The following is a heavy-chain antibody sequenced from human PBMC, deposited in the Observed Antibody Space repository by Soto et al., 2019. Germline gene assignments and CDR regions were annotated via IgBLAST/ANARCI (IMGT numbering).Heavy chain of an antibody. CDR2: INHSGST. V-gene: IGHV4-34*01. J-gene: IGHJ4*02. D-gene: IGHD5-12*01. CDR1: GGSFSGYY. CDR3: ARAGVATTGGIGY. Sequence: QVQLQQWGAGLLKPSETLSLTCAVYGGSFSGYYWSWIRQPPGKGLEWIGEINHSGSTNYNPSLKSRVTISVDTSKNQFSLKLSSVTAADTAVYYCARAGVATTGGIGYWGKGTLVTVSS.